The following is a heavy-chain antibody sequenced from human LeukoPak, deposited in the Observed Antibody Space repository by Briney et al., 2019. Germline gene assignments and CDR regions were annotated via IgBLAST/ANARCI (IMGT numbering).Heavy chain of an antibody. J-gene: IGHJ6*02. CDR2: ISAYNGNT. D-gene: IGHD4-17*01. CDR3: ARDKRTVTTLYYYYGMDV. Sequence: ASVKVSCKASGYTFTSYGISWVRQAPGQGLEWMGWISAYNGNTNYAQKLQSRVTMTTDTSTSTAYMELRSLRSDDTAVYYCARDKRTVTTLYYYYGMDVWGQGTTVTVSS. CDR1: GYTFTSYG. V-gene: IGHV1-18*01.